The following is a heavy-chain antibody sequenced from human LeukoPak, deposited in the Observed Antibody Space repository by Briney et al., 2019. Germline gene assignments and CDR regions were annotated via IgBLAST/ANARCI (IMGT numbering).Heavy chain of an antibody. D-gene: IGHD3-16*02. J-gene: IGHJ6*03. CDR3: ARRGGVISYYYYYYMDV. V-gene: IGHV4-4*07. CDR1: GGSISSYY. CDR2: IYTSGST. Sequence: SETLSLTCTASGGSISSYYWSWIRQPAGKGLEWIGRIYTSGSTNYNPSLKSRVTMSVDTSKNQFSLKLSSVTAADTAVYYCARRGGVISYYYYYYMDVWGKGTTVTISS.